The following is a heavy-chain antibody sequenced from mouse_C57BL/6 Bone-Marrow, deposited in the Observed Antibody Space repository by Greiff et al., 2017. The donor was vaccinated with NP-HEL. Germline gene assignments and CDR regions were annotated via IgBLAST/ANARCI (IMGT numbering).Heavy chain of an antibody. CDR3: ATLLRGY. CDR2: IYTGDGDT. D-gene: IGHD1-2*01. Sequence: VQLQQSGTEGGKPGASVKISCKASGYAFSSSWMKWVKQRPGKGLEWIGWIYTGDGDTNYNGKFKGKATLTADKSSSTAYMQLSSLTSEDSAVYFCATLLRGYWGQGTTLTVSS. CDR1: GYAFSSSW. V-gene: IGHV1-82*01. J-gene: IGHJ2*01.